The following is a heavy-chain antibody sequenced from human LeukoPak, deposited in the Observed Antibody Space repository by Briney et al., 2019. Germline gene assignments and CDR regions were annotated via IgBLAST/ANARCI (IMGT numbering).Heavy chain of an antibody. CDR2: ISGNGGST. CDR3: AKAGRSEGFNFFDF. Sequence: GGSLRLSCAASGFTFDKFDMHWVRQAPGKGLEWVSLISGNGGSTYYADSVKGRFTTSRDNSKHSLYLQMNSLRTEDTALYYCAKAGRSEGFNFFDFWGQGTLVTVSS. V-gene: IGHV3-43*02. J-gene: IGHJ4*02. CDR1: GFTFDKFD. D-gene: IGHD5-24*01.